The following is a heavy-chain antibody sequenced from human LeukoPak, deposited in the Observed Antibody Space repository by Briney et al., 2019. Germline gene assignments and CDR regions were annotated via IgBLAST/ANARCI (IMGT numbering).Heavy chain of an antibody. CDR2: ISAYNGNT. J-gene: IGHJ4*02. CDR1: GYTFTSYG. CDR3: ARDPHAARDYSSGVFDY. Sequence: ASVTVSCKASGYTFTSYGISWVRQAPGQRLEWMGWISAYNGNTNYAQKLQGRVTMTTDTSTSTAYMELRSLRSDDTAVYYCARDPHAARDYSSGVFDYWGQGTLVAVSS. D-gene: IGHD4-11*01. V-gene: IGHV1-18*01.